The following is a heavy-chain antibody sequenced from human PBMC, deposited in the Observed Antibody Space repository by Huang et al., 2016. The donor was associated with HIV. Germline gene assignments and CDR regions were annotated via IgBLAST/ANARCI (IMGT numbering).Heavy chain of an antibody. V-gene: IGHV3-7*01. CDR3: ARMIATYYYDRRGFYYAGYFDT. Sequence: EVQLVESGGGLVQPGGSLRLSCTASEFTLSSYWMSWVRQAPGKGLQWVANIQPEGNEKYYVRSVEGRFTIARDSARNSLYRHMNSLRAEDTAVYYCARMIATYYYDRRGFYYAGYFDTWGQGTLVTVSS. CDR1: EFTLSSYW. D-gene: IGHD3-22*01. CDR2: IQPEGNEK. J-gene: IGHJ4*02.